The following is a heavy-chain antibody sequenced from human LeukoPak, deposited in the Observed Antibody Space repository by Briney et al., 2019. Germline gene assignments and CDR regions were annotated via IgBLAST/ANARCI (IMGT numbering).Heavy chain of an antibody. D-gene: IGHD4-17*01. CDR1: GFTFSSYA. CDR2: IKQDGNEK. CDR3: ARESGDYLFDY. V-gene: IGHV3-7*01. Sequence: GGSLRLSCAASGFTFSSYAMSWVRQAPGKGLEWVANIKQDGNEKYYVDSVKGRFTISRDNAKNSLYLQMNSLRAEDTAVYYCARESGDYLFDYWGQGTLVTVSS. J-gene: IGHJ4*02.